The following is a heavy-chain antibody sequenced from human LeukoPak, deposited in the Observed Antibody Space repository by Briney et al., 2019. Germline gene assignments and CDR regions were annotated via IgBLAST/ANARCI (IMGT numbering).Heavy chain of an antibody. J-gene: IGHJ1*01. CDR3: ASSPFYYYKTTGYYFHFQR. Sequence: SETLSLTCTVSGDSIRSYYWSWIRQPPGKGLEWIGFTYYSGITNYNPSLKSRVTISLDTSKNQFSLKLNSVTAADTAVYYRASSPFYYYKTTGYYFHFQRWGQGTLVTVSS. CDR1: GDSIRSYY. V-gene: IGHV4-59*01. CDR2: TYYSGIT. D-gene: IGHD3-22*01.